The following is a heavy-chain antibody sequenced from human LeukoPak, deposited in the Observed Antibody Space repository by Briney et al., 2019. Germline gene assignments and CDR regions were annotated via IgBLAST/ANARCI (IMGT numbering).Heavy chain of an antibody. Sequence: ASVKVSCKASGYTFTSYYFHWVRQAPGQGLEWMGIINPSGSDSTTYAQKFQGRVTLTRDLSTSTVSMESGSLRLDDTAVYYCARHYSSGWSDFGYWGQGTLVTVSS. J-gene: IGHJ4*02. V-gene: IGHV1-46*01. CDR3: ARHYSSGWSDFGY. CDR1: GYTFTSYY. CDR2: INPSGSDST. D-gene: IGHD6-19*01.